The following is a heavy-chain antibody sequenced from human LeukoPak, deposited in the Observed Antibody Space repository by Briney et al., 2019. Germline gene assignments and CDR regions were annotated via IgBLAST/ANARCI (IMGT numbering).Heavy chain of an antibody. D-gene: IGHD3-3*01. CDR1: GFTVSSNY. CDR3: AREYYDFWSGYR. V-gene: IGHV3-66*02. Sequence: GGSLRLSCAASGFTVSSNYMSWVRQAPGQGLEWVSVIYSGGSTYYADSVKGRFTISSDNSKNTLYLQMNSLRAEDTAVYYCAREYYDFWSGYRWGQGTPVTVSS. J-gene: IGHJ4*02. CDR2: IYSGGST.